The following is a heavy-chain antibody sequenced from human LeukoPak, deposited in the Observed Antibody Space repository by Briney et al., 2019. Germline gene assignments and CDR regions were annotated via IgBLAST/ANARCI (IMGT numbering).Heavy chain of an antibody. V-gene: IGHV1-69*04. D-gene: IGHD2-15*01. CDR3: ARGNCSGGSCYSYFDY. CDR2: IIPILGIA. J-gene: IGHJ4*02. Sequence: SVKVSCKASGGTFSSYAISWVRQAPGQGLEWMGRIIPILGIANYAQKFQGRVTITADESTSTAYMELSSLRSEDTAVYYCARGNCSGGSCYSYFDYWGQGTLVTVSS. CDR1: GGTFSSYA.